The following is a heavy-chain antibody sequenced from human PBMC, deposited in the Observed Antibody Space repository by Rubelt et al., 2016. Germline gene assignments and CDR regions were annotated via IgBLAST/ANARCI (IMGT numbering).Heavy chain of an antibody. CDR3: TRDRGWLQHVY. CDR2: IKQDGTAK. D-gene: IGHD5-24*01. J-gene: IGHJ4*02. Sequence: GGGLVQPGGSLRLSCAASEFTLSGYWMSWVRQAPGKGLEWVANIKQDGTAKYYVDSVKGRFTISRDNAKNSLYLQMNSLRAEDTAVYYCTRDRGWLQHVYWGQGTVVTVSS. V-gene: IGHV3-7*01. CDR1: EFTLSGYW.